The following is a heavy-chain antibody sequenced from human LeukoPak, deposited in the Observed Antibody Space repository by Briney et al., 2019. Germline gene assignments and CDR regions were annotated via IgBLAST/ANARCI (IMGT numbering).Heavy chain of an antibody. CDR3: ARDHLPSSGWYGSAYYYGMDV. D-gene: IGHD6-19*01. CDR1: GFTFDDYA. J-gene: IGHJ6*02. CDR2: ISWNSGSI. V-gene: IGHV3-9*01. Sequence: GGSLRLSCAASGFTFDDYAMHWVRQAPGKGLEWVSGISWNSGSIGYADSVKGRFTISRDNAKNSLYLQMNSLRAEDTAVYYCARDHLPSSGWYGSAYYYGMDVWGQGTTVTVSS.